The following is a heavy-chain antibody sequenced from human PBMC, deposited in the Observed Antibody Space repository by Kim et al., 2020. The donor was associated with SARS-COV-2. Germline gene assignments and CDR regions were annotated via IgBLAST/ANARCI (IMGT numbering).Heavy chain of an antibody. CDR1: GGSFSGYY. V-gene: IGHV4-34*01. CDR2: INHSGST. CDR3: ARRGTMVRGVIDY. J-gene: IGHJ4*02. Sequence: SETLSLTCAVYGGSFSGYYWSWIRQPPGKGLEWIGEINHSGSTNYNPSLKSRVTISVDTSKNQFSLKLSSVTAADTAVYYCARRGTMVRGVIDYWGQGTLVTVSS. D-gene: IGHD3-10*01.